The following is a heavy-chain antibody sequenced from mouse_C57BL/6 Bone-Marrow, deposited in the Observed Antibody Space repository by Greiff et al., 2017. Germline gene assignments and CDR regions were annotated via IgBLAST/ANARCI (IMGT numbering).Heavy chain of an antibody. Sequence: EVKLVESGPGLAKPSQTLSLTCSVTGYSFTSDYWNWIRKFPGNKLEYMGYISYSGSTSYNPYLKSRNSITRDTTKNQYYRQWNSVTTEDTATYYCASKGRDYWGQGTSVTVSS. CDR2: ISYSGST. D-gene: IGHD1-3*01. J-gene: IGHJ4*01. CDR1: GYSFTSDY. CDR3: ASKGRDY. V-gene: IGHV3-8*01.